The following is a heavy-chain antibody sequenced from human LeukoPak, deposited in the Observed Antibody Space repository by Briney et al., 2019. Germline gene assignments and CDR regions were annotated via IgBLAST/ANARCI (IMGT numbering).Heavy chain of an antibody. V-gene: IGHV5-51*01. CDR1: GYSLTSYW. Sequence: GESLKISCKGSGYSLTSYWIGWVRQMPGKGLEWMGIIYPGDSDTRYSPSFQGQVIISADKSISTAYLQWSSLKASDTAIYYCARSCSSTSCYLTDAFDIWGQGTMVTVSS. J-gene: IGHJ3*02. CDR2: IYPGDSDT. D-gene: IGHD2-2*01. CDR3: ARSCSSTSCYLTDAFDI.